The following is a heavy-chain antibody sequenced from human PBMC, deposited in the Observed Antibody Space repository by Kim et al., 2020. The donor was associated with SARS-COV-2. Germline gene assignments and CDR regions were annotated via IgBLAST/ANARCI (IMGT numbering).Heavy chain of an antibody. V-gene: IGHV4-59*01. CDR3: ARGKTLRYFDRSLEAFDI. Sequence: SETLSLTCTVSGGSISSYYWSWIRQPPGKGLEWIGYIYYSGSTNYNPSLKSRVTISVDTSKNQFSLKLSSVTAADTAVYYCARGKTLRYFDRSLEAFDIWGQGTMVTVSS. CDR2: IYYSGST. CDR1: GGSISSYY. J-gene: IGHJ3*02. D-gene: IGHD3-9*01.